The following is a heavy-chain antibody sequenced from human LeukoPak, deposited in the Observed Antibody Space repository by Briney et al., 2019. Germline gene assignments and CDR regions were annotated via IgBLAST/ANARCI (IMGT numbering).Heavy chain of an antibody. V-gene: IGHV1-18*01. Sequence: ASVKISCKASGYTFTSYGISWVRQAPGQGLEWMGWISAYNGNTNYAQKLQGRVTMTTDTSTSTAYMELRSLRSDDTAVYYCARDSQDIVVVPATLPYWDQGTLVTVSS. CDR2: ISAYNGNT. J-gene: IGHJ4*02. D-gene: IGHD2-2*02. CDR3: ARDSQDIVVVPATLPY. CDR1: GYTFTSYG.